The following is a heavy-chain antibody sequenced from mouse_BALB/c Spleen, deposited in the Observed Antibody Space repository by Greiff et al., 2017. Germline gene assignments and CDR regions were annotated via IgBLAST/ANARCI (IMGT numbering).Heavy chain of an antibody. J-gene: IGHJ4*01. Sequence: VQLQQSGAELVKPGASVKLSCKTSGYTFTSYWIQWVKQRPGQGLGWIGEIFPGTGTTYYNEKFKGKATLTIDPSSSTAYMQLSSLTSEDSAVYFCARDYYGSSYDAMDYWGQGTSVTVSS. CDR1: GYTFTSYW. V-gene: IGHV1S132*01. CDR2: IFPGTGTT. CDR3: ARDYYGSSYDAMDY. D-gene: IGHD1-1*01.